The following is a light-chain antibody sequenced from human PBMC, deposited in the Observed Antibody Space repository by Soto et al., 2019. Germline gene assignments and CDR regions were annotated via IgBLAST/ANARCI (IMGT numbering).Light chain of an antibody. Sequence: DIQMTQSPSSLSASVGDRVTITCRASQDIRSDLGWYQQKPGKAPKRLIYAASSSQSGVPSRFSGSGSGTEFTLTLSSLQPEDFATYYCLQIYSYPWTFGQGTKVEIK. CDR3: LQIYSYPWT. CDR2: AAS. CDR1: QDIRSD. J-gene: IGKJ1*01. V-gene: IGKV1-17*01.